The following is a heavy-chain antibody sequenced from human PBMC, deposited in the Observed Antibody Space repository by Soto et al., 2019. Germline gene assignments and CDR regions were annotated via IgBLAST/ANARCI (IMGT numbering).Heavy chain of an antibody. CDR1: GFTFSSYN. V-gene: IGHV3-48*02. D-gene: IGHD2-21*02. J-gene: IGHJ6*03. CDR2: ISISTHTI. CDR3: ARELQVTATYYYYYYMDV. Sequence: LRLSCAASGFTFSSYNMNWVRQAPGKGPEWVSYISISTHTIFYADSVKGRFTISRDNAKNSLYLQMNSLRDEDTAVYYCARELQVTATYYYYYYMDVWGKGTTVTVSS.